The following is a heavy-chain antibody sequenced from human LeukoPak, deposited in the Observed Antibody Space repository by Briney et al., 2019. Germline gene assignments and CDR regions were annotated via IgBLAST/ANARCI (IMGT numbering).Heavy chain of an antibody. CDR1: GGSINRYF. D-gene: IGHD2-2*01. Sequence: PSETLSLTCTVSGGSINRYFWSWIRQPPGKGLEWIGHIYYSGTTNYNPSLKSRVTVSVDMSKNQFSLKLTSVTAADTAVYYCVRLSLHYAGDYWGQGTLVTVSS. V-gene: IGHV4-59*01. CDR3: VRLSLHYAGDY. J-gene: IGHJ4*02. CDR2: IYYSGTT.